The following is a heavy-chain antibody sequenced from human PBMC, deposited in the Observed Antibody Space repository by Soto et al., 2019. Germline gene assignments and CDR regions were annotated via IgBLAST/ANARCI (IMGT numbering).Heavy chain of an antibody. Sequence: QVQLVQSGAEVKKPGSSVKVSCKASGGTFSSYAISWVRQAPGQGLEWMGGIIPIFGTANYAQKFQGRVTITADKSTSTAYMALSSLRSEDTAVYYCARNLIFGVVIDYYYYGMDVWCQGTTVTVSS. V-gene: IGHV1-69*06. CDR1: GGTFSSYA. J-gene: IGHJ6*02. D-gene: IGHD3-3*01. CDR3: ARNLIFGVVIDYYYYGMDV. CDR2: IIPIFGTA.